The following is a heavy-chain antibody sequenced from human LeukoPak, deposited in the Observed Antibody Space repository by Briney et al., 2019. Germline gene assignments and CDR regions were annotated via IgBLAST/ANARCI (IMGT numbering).Heavy chain of an antibody. CDR1: GGSISSGGYS. V-gene: IGHV4-30-4*07. D-gene: IGHD3-9*01. CDR2: IYYSGST. J-gene: IGHJ5*02. Sequence: SETPSLTCAVSGGSISSGGYSWSWIRQPPGKGLEWIGYIYYSGSTYYNPSLKSRVTISVDTSKNQFSLKLSSVTAADTAVYYCARGQAGYFDGSSNWFDPWGQGTLVTVSS. CDR3: ARGQAGYFDGSSNWFDP.